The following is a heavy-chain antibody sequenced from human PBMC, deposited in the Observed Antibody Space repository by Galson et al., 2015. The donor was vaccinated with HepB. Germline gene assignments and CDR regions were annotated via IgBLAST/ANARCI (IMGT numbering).Heavy chain of an antibody. V-gene: IGHV6-1*01. CDR1: GDSVSSNSAA. J-gene: IGHJ3*02. D-gene: IGHD1-1*01. CDR3: ARPTTSQLVHAFDI. Sequence: CAISGDSVSSNSAAWNWIRQSPSRGLEWLGRTYYRSNWYNDYAVSVKSRITINPDTSKSINTAYLQWSSLKASDTATYYCARPTTSQLVHAFDIWGQGTRVTVSS. CDR2: TYYRSNWYN.